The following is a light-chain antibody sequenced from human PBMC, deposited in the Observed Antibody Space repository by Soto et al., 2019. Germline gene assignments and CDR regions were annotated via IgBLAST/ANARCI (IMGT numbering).Light chain of an antibody. J-gene: IGKJ5*01. V-gene: IGKV3-20*01. CDR3: PQYASSPIT. Sequence: EIVLTQSPGTLSLSPGERATLSCRASQSFSRSFLAWYQQKHGQAPRLLIYGASTRATSIPDRFSGSGSGTSLTLSITRLEAEDFAVYYCPQYASSPITFGQGTRLDIK. CDR2: GAS. CDR1: QSFSRSF.